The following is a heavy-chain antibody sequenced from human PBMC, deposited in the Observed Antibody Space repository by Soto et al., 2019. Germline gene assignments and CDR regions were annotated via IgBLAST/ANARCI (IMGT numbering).Heavy chain of an antibody. CDR3: AKENAGHYDY. D-gene: IGHD1-1*01. J-gene: IGHJ4*02. V-gene: IGHV3-64*01. CDR2: ISSNRGST. CDR1: GFTFSSYA. Sequence: GGSLRLSCAASGFTFSSYAMHWVRQAPGKGLEYVSAISSNRGSTYYANSVKGRFTISRDNSKNTLYLQMNSLRAEDTAVYYCAKENAGHYDYWGQGTLVTVSS.